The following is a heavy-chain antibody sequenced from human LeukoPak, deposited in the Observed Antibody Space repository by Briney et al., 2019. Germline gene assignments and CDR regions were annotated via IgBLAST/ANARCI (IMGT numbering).Heavy chain of an antibody. D-gene: IGHD3-22*01. CDR3: ARDIGEYYYDSSGWGY. Sequence: GASVKVSCKASGYTFTSYGISWVRQAPGQGLEWMGRIIPILGIANYAQKFQGRVTITADKSTSTAYMELSSLRSEDTAVYYCARDIGEYYYDSSGWGYWGQGTLVTVSS. CDR1: GYTFTSYG. V-gene: IGHV1-69*04. CDR2: IIPILGIA. J-gene: IGHJ4*02.